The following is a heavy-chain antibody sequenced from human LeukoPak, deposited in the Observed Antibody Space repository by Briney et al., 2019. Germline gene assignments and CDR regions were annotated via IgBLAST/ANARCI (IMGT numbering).Heavy chain of an antibody. CDR2: IDSTSSTI. Sequence: GGSLRLSCAASGFTFSIYTMNWVRQAPGKGLEWVSYIDSTSSTIYYADSVKGRFTISRENAKNSMFLQMNSLRAEDTAVYYCARLVVTATDDYFDHWGQGTLVPVSS. V-gene: IGHV3-48*04. J-gene: IGHJ4*02. CDR3: ARLVVTATDDYFDH. CDR1: GFTFSIYT. D-gene: IGHD2-21*02.